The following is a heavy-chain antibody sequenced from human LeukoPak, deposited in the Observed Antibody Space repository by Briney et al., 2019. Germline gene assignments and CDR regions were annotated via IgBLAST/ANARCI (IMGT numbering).Heavy chain of an antibody. CDR2: INQDGSQT. D-gene: IGHD4-17*01. CDR1: GFTFRSNW. J-gene: IGHJ4*02. V-gene: IGHV3-7*01. CDR3: AKYNDYDFDY. Sequence: GGALRLSWAASGFTFRSNWMSWVRQAPGKGLEWVAKINQDGSQTKYVDSVKGRFTISRDNAKNSLHLQMNSLRADDTAVYYCAKYNDYDFDYWGQGTLVTVSP.